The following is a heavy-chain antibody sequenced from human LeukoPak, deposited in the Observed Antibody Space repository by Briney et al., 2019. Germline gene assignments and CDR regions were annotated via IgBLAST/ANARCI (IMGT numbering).Heavy chain of an antibody. J-gene: IGHJ6*03. D-gene: IGHD3-10*01. Sequence: ASVKVSCKTSGYTFTGYYIHWVRQAPGQGLEWMGLINPSGGSTNYAQKFQGRVTMTRDTSTSTVYMELSSLRSEDTAVYYCARGPSITMVRGGQWYYYMDVWGKGTTVTISS. V-gene: IGHV1-46*01. CDR3: ARGPSITMVRGGQWYYYMDV. CDR2: INPSGGST. CDR1: GYTFTGYY.